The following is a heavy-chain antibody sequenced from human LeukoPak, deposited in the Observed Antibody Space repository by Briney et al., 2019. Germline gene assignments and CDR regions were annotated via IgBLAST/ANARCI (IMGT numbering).Heavy chain of an antibody. CDR1: GFSFSSYN. CDR2: ITTSSTYT. D-gene: IGHD1-26*01. J-gene: IGHJ6*03. V-gene: IGHV3-21*06. CDR3: ARDPYSGSYGPYYYYYMDV. Sequence: GGSLRLSCAASGFSFSSYNMNWVRQAPGKGLEWVSSITTSSTYTFYADSVKGRFTISRDNAKNSLYLQMDSLRVEDTAVYYCARDPYSGSYGPYYYYYMDVWGEGTTVTISS.